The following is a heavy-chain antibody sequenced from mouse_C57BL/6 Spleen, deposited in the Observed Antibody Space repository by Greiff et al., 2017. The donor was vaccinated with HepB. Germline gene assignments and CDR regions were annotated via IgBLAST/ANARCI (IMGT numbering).Heavy chain of an antibody. CDR1: GFSLTSYG. D-gene: IGHD1-1*01. CDR2: IWRGGST. Sequence: VKLMESGPGLVQPSQSLSITCTVSGFSLTSYGVHWVRQSPGKGLEWLGVIWRGGSTDYNAAFMSRLSITKDNSKSQVFFKMNSLQADDTAIYYCAKNWGSYGWFAYWGQGTLVTVSA. J-gene: IGHJ3*01. V-gene: IGHV2-5*01. CDR3: AKNWGSYGWFAY.